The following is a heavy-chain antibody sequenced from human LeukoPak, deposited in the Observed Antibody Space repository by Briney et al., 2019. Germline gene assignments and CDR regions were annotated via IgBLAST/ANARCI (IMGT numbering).Heavy chain of an antibody. V-gene: IGHV4-59*01. CDR3: ARDTYGSGLFDY. J-gene: IGHJ4*02. CDR1: VGSINSYY. CDR2: INGSGST. D-gene: IGHD3-10*01. Sequence: SETLSLTCTVSVGSINSYYWCWIRQPPGKGRGWIGYINGSGSTNYNPSLKSRVTISVDTSKNQFSLKLSSVTAADTAVYFCARDTYGSGLFDYWGQGTLVTVSS.